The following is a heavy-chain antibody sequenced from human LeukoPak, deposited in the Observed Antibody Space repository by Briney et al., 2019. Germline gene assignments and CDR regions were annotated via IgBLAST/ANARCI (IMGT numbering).Heavy chain of an antibody. CDR1: GCSISSSSYY. J-gene: IGHJ4*02. Sequence: PSETLSLTCTVSGCSISSSSYYWGWIRQPPGKGLEWIGSIYYSGSTYYNPSLKSRVTISVDTSKNQFSLKLSSVTAADTAVYYCARHLLWFGALSSGYFDYWGQGTLVTVSS. V-gene: IGHV4-39*01. D-gene: IGHD3-10*01. CDR3: ARHLLWFGALSSGYFDY. CDR2: IYYSGST.